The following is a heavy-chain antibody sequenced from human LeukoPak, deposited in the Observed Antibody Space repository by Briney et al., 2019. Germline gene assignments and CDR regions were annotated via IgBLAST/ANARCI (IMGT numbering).Heavy chain of an antibody. V-gene: IGHV1-24*01. J-gene: IGHJ4*02. CDR1: GGTFSSYA. CDR2: FDPEDGET. CDR3: ATVGRDWGYYDSSGPFDY. D-gene: IGHD3-22*01. Sequence: ASVKVSCKASGGTFSSYAISWVRQAPGKGLEWRGGFDPEDGETIYAQKFQGRVTMTEDTSTDTAYMELSSLRSEDTAVYYCATVGRDWGYYDSSGPFDYWGQGTLVTVSS.